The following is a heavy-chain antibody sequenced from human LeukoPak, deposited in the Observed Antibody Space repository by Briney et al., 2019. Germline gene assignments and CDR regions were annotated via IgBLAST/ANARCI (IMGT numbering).Heavy chain of an antibody. CDR3: ARDEPRTRLDAFDI. D-gene: IGHD3-10*02. J-gene: IGHJ3*02. CDR1: GGTFSSYA. V-gene: IGHV1-69*05. Sequence: AASVKVSCKASGGTFSSYAISWVRQAPGQGLEWMGGIIPIFGTANYAQKFQGRVTITTDESTSTAYMELSSLRSDDTAVYYCARDEPRTRLDAFDIWGQGTMVTVSS. CDR2: IIPIFGTA.